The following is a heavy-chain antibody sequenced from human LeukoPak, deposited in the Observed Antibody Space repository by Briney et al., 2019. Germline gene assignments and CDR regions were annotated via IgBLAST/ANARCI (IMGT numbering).Heavy chain of an antibody. CDR1: GYTFTSYY. V-gene: IGHV1-46*01. J-gene: IGHJ4*02. Sequence: ASVKVSCKASGYTFTSYYMHWVRQAPGQGLEWMGIINPSGGSTSYAQKFQGRVTMTRDTSTSTVYMELSSLRSEDTAVYYCARRARPFGSGSYYTPHFDYWGQGTLVTVSS. D-gene: IGHD3-10*01. CDR3: ARRARPFGSGSYYTPHFDY. CDR2: INPSGGST.